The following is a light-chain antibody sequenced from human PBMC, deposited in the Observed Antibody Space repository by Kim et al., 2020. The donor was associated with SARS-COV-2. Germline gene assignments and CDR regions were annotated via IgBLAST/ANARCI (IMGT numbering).Light chain of an antibody. J-gene: IGKJ4*01. CDR3: QQYDNLPLT. Sequence: ASVGERVTITCQSSQDIKNYLNWYQQKPGKGPKVLIYDASNLETGVPSRFSGSGSGTDFSFTITNLQPDDIATYYCQQYDNLPLTFGGGTKVDIK. CDR2: DAS. V-gene: IGKV1-33*01. CDR1: QDIKNY.